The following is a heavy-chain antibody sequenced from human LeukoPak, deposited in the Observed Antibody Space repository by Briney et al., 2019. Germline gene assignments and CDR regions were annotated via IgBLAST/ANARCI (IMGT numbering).Heavy chain of an antibody. CDR2: IYYSGST. D-gene: IGHD3-10*01. V-gene: IGHV4-59*01. CDR3: ARIVDTMVRGVTRRRWFDP. Sequence: NSSETLSLTCTVSGGSISSYYWSWLRQPPGKGLEWIGYIYYSGSTNYNPSLKSRVTISVDTSKNQFSLKLSSVTAAGTAVHYCARIVDTMVRGVTRRRWFDPWGQGTLVTVSS. CDR1: GGSISSYY. J-gene: IGHJ5*02.